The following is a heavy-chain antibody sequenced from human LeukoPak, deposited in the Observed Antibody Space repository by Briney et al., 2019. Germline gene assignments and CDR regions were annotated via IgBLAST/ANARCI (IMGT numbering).Heavy chain of an antibody. CDR3: GGYAVFDY. CDR1: GFTFSNYD. D-gene: IGHD2-2*01. Sequence: PGGALRLSCGASGFTFSNYDMHWVRQAPGKGLEWVAFIRYDGNNKYYADSVKGRFTISRDNSKNTLYLKMSSLRVEDTAVCYCGGYAVFDYWGQGTLVTVSS. J-gene: IGHJ4*02. V-gene: IGHV3-30*02. CDR2: IRYDGNNK.